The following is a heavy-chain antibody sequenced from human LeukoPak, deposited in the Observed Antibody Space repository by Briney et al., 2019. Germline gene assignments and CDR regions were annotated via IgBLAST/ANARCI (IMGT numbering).Heavy chain of an antibody. CDR3: ARAPYSGSYYSR. CDR2: IYYSGST. J-gene: IGHJ4*02. V-gene: IGHV4-61*01. Sequence: SETLSLTCTVSGGSVSSGSYYWNWIRQPPGKGLEWIGYIYYSGSTNYNPSLKSRVTISVDTSKNQFSLKLSSVTAADTAVYYCARAPYSGSYYSRWGQGTLVTVSS. D-gene: IGHD1-26*01. CDR1: GGSVSSGSYY.